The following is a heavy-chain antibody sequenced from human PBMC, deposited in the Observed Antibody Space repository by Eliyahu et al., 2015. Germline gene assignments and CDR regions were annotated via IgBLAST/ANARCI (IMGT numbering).Heavy chain of an antibody. CDR1: GGSISSGGYY. CDR3: ARGRVVVAATQI. V-gene: IGHV4-31*03. Sequence: QVQLQESGPGLVKPSQTLSLTCTVSGGSISSGGYYWSWIRQPPGKGPGWVGDIHYSGSTYYNPSLKSRVTISVDTSKNQFSLKLSSVTAADTAVYYCARGRVVVAATQIWGQGTMVTVSS. D-gene: IGHD2-15*01. CDR2: IHYSGST. J-gene: IGHJ3*02.